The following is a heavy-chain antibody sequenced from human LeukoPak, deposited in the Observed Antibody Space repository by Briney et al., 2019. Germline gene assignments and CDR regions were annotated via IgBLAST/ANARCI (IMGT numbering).Heavy chain of an antibody. CDR3: ARDLEDCSSTSCPLNWFDP. J-gene: IGHJ5*02. Sequence: SVKVSCKASGGTFSSYAISWVRQAPGHGLEWMGGIIPIFGTANYAQKFQGRVTITADESTSTAYMELSSLRSEDTAVYYCARDLEDCSSTSCPLNWFDPWGQGTLVTVSS. CDR1: GGTFSSYA. D-gene: IGHD2-2*01. CDR2: IIPIFGTA. V-gene: IGHV1-69*13.